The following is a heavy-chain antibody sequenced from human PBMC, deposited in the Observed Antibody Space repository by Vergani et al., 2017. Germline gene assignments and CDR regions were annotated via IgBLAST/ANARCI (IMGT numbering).Heavy chain of an antibody. Sequence: QVQLQESGPGLVKPSETLSLTCTVSGGSISSHYWSWIRQPPGKGLEWIGYIYYSGSTYYNPSLKSRVTISVDTSKNQFSLKLSAVTAADTAVYYCAREGSGSPWGQGTLVTVSS. CDR1: GGSISSHY. CDR3: AREGSGSP. J-gene: IGHJ4*02. CDR2: IYYSGST. D-gene: IGHD3-10*01. V-gene: IGHV4-59*11.